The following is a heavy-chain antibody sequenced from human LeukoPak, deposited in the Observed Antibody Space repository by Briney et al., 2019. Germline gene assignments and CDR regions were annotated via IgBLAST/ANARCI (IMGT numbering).Heavy chain of an antibody. D-gene: IGHD3-9*01. CDR2: INHSGST. J-gene: IGHJ4*02. Sequence: SETLSLTCAVYGGSFSGYYWSWIRQPPGKGLEWIGEINHSGSTNYNPSLKSRVTISVDTSKNQFSLKLSSVTAADTAVYYCARGHPNYDILTGFDYWGQGTLVTVSS. CDR3: ARGHPNYDILTGFDY. CDR1: GGSFSGYY. V-gene: IGHV4-34*01.